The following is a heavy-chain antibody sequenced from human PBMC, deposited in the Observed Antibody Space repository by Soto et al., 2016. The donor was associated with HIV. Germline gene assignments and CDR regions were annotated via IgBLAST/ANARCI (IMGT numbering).Heavy chain of an antibody. CDR2: IYSGGRT. CDR1: GFSVSSNY. D-gene: IGHD3-9*01. Sequence: EVQLVESGGTLVQPGGSLKLSCAASGFSVSSNYMNWVRQTPGKGPEWVSLIYSGGRTHYADSVKGRFTMSRDDSENTVFLHMNSLRVDDTAIYYCAGDLSSLPGAAKGLAYWGQGTLVTVSS. J-gene: IGHJ4*02. V-gene: IGHV3-66*01. CDR3: AGDLSSLPGAAKGLAY.